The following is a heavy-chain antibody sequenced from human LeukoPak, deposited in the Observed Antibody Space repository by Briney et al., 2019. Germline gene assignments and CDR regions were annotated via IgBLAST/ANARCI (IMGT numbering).Heavy chain of an antibody. V-gene: IGHV1-2*02. CDR2: INPNTGGT. J-gene: IGHJ5*02. CDR3: ARGHLVVVAAIGCFDP. D-gene: IGHD2-15*01. CDR1: GYTFTDYY. Sequence: ASVKVSCKASGYTFTDYYIYWVRRAPGQGLEWMGWINPNTGGTNYAQKFQGRVTMTRDTSISTAYMELTSLRSDDKAVYYCARGHLVVVAAIGCFDPWGQGTLLTVSS.